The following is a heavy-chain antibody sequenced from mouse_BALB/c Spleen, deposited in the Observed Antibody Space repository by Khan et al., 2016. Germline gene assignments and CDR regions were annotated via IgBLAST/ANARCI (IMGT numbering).Heavy chain of an antibody. CDR1: GYTFTDYY. CDR2: IFPGSGST. V-gene: IGHV1-77*01. CDR3: ARCYYGYFAMDY. Sequence: QVQLQQSGTELPRPGASVKLSCKASGYTFTDYYLHWVKQRTGQGLEWIGEIFPGSGSTYYNEKFKGKASLTADTSSSTAYMQLSSLTSEDSAVYFCARCYYGYFAMDYWGHGASVTVSS. J-gene: IGHJ4*01. D-gene: IGHD1-2*01.